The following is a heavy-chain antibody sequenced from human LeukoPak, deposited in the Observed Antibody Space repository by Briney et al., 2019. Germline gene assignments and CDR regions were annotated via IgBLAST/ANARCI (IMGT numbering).Heavy chain of an antibody. Sequence: SVKVSCKASGGTFSSYAISWVRQAPGQGLEWMGGIIPIFGTANYAQKFQGRVTITADESTSTAYMELSSLRSEDTAVYYCASYYYDSSGYPYYFDYWGQGTLVTVSS. CDR3: ASYYYDSSGYPYYFDY. CDR1: GGTFSSYA. J-gene: IGHJ4*02. V-gene: IGHV1-69*01. CDR2: IIPIFGTA. D-gene: IGHD3-22*01.